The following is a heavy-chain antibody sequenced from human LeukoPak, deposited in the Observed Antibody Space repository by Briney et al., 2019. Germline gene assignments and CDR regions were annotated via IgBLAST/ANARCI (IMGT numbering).Heavy chain of an antibody. D-gene: IGHD2-2*01. J-gene: IGHJ1*01. CDR3: AKDPYQLPAPYFQH. V-gene: IGHV3-30*02. CDR2: IRYDGTDK. Sequence: GGSLRLSCSASGFTFSNYGMHWVRQAPGKGPEWVAFIRYDGTDKYYADSVKGRFTISRDNSKNTLYLQMNSLRAEDTAVYYCAKDPYQLPAPYFQHWGQGTLVTVSS. CDR1: GFTFSNYG.